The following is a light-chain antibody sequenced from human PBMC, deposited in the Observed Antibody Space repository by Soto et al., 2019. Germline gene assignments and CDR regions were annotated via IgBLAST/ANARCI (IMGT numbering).Light chain of an antibody. Sequence: EVELTQSPGTLSLSPGERATLSCRASQSVSSSHLAWYQQKRGQAPRLLIYDTSTRATGIPDRFNGSGSGTDFTLTISRLEPEDFAVYHCQQYGASPWTFGQGTKVEVK. V-gene: IGKV3-20*01. CDR2: DTS. J-gene: IGKJ1*01. CDR3: QQYGASPWT. CDR1: QSVSSSH.